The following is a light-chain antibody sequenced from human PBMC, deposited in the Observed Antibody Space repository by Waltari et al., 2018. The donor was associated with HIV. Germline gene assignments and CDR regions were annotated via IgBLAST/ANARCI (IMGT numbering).Light chain of an antibody. J-gene: IGKJ1*01. Sequence: DIVMTQSPDSLAVSLGERATIHCKSSQNLIHFSNYTNYLAWYQQKPGQPPTLLIYWASTREAGVPDRFNGSGSGTDFSLTISSLQAEDVAVYYCQQYSSPPRTFGQGTKVEIK. CDR3: QQYSSPPRT. CDR2: WAS. CDR1: QNLIHFSNYTNY. V-gene: IGKV4-1*01.